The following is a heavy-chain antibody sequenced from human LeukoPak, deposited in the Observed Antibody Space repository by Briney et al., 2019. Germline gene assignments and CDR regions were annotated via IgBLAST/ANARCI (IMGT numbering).Heavy chain of an antibody. CDR1: GYTFTGYY. CDR2: INPNSGGT. D-gene: IGHD3-10*01. Sequence: ASVKVSCKASGYTFTGYYMHWVRQAPGQGLEWMGWINPNSGGTNYAQKFQGRVTMTRDTSISTAYMELSRLRSDDTAVYYCARTRWRSSELFYWGQGTLVTVSS. J-gene: IGHJ4*02. CDR3: ARTRWRSSELFY. V-gene: IGHV1-2*02.